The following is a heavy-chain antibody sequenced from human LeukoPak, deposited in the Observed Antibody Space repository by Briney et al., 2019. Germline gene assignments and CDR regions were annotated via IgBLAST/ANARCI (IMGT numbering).Heavy chain of an antibody. CDR1: SGSISSGDYY. V-gene: IGHV4-30-4*08. CDR3: ARVGKYCGGDCYSVKY. J-gene: IGHJ4*02. Sequence: SXTLSLTCTVSSGSISSGDYYWSWIRQPPGKGLEWIVYIYYSGSTYYNPSLKSRVTISVNTAKNQFSLNLRSVTAADTAVYHCARVGKYCGGDCYSVKYWGQGTLVTVSS. CDR2: IYYSGST. D-gene: IGHD2-21*01.